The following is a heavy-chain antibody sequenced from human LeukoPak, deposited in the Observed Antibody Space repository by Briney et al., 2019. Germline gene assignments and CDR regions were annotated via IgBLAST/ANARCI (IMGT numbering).Heavy chain of an antibody. CDR2: ISGNGDTT. Sequence: GGSLRLSCAASGFTFSSYAMSWVRQAPGKGLEWVSSISGNGDTTYYADSVRGRFTISRDNSKNTLYLQMNTLRADDTAVYYCAKDPRERAEEIWFDPWGQGTLVTVSS. CDR3: AKDPRERAEEIWFDP. D-gene: IGHD1-26*01. J-gene: IGHJ5*02. V-gene: IGHV3-23*01. CDR1: GFTFSSYA.